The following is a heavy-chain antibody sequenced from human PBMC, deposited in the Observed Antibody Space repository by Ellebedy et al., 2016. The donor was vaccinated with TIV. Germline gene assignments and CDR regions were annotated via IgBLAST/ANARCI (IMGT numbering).Heavy chain of an antibody. J-gene: IGHJ4*02. Sequence: GESLKISCAASGFTFSSYWMSWVRQAPGKGLEWVANIKQDGSEKYYVDSVKGRFTISRDNAKNSLYLQMNSLRAEDTAVYYCARAMVAGDFDYWGQGTLVTVSS. CDR1: GFTFSSYW. CDR2: IKQDGSEK. CDR3: ARAMVAGDFDY. V-gene: IGHV3-7*03. D-gene: IGHD4/OR15-4a*01.